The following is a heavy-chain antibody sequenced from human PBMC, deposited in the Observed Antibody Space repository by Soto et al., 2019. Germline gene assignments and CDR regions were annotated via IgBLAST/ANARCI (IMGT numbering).Heavy chain of an antibody. CDR2: ISSSSSYI. Sequence: AGGSLRLSCAASGFTFSSYSMNWVRQAPGKGLEWVSSISSSSSYIYYADSVKGRFTISRDNAKNSLYLQMSSLRAEDTAVYYCARELGYDAFDIWGQGTMVTVSS. CDR1: GFTFSSYS. V-gene: IGHV3-21*01. CDR3: ARELGYDAFDI. J-gene: IGHJ3*02. D-gene: IGHD2-15*01.